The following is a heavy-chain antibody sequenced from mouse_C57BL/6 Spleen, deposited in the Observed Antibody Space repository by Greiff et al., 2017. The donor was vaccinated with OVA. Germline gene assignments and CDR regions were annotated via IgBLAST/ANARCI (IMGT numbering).Heavy chain of an antibody. V-gene: IGHV5-6*01. D-gene: IGHD2-1*01. J-gene: IGHJ2*01. CDR3: ARRALYSDYFDY. CDR2: ISSGGSYT. Sequence: DVQLVESGGDLVKPGGSLKLSCAASGFTFSSYGMSWVRQTPDKRLEWVATISSGGSYTYYPDSVKGRFTISRDNAKNTLYLQMSSLKSEDTAMYYCARRALYSDYFDYWGQGTTLTVSS. CDR1: GFTFSSYG.